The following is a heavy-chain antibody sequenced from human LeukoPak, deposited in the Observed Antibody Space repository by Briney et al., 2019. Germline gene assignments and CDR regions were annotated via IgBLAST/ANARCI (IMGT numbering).Heavy chain of an antibody. CDR2: IIPIFGTA. D-gene: IGHD3-22*01. CDR1: GGTFSSYA. J-gene: IGHJ4*02. V-gene: IGHV1-69*06. CDR3: ARDDSSGFTY. Sequence: SVKVSCKASGGTFSSYAISWVRQAPGQGLGWMGGIIPIFGTANYAQKFQGRVTITADKSTSTAYMELSSLRSDDTAVYYCARDDSSGFTYWGQGTLVTVSS.